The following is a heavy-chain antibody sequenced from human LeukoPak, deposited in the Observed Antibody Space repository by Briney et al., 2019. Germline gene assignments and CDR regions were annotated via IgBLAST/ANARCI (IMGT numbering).Heavy chain of an antibody. CDR1: GFTFSSYA. J-gene: IGHJ4*02. D-gene: IGHD5-18*01. CDR3: AKGTDTAMVVFDY. CDR2: IGGSGGST. V-gene: IGHV3-23*01. Sequence: GGSLRLSCAASGFTFSSYAMSWVRQAPGKGLEGVTDIGGSGGSTYYADSVKGRFTISRDNSKNTLYLQMNSLRAEDTAVYYCAKGTDTAMVVFDYWGQGTLVTVSS.